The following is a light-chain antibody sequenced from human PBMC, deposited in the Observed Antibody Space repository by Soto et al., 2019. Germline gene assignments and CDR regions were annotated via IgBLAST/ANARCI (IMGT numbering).Light chain of an antibody. Sequence: QSALAQPRSVSGSPGQSVSISCTGTTNDVGRYNLVSWYQQVPGKAPKLIIYNVSQRPSRVPDRFSGSKSGNTASLIISGLQAEDEADYNCFSYAGSFTLVFGGGTQLTVL. J-gene: IGLJ3*02. CDR1: TNDVGRYNL. V-gene: IGLV2-11*01. CDR2: NVS. CDR3: FSYAGSFTLV.